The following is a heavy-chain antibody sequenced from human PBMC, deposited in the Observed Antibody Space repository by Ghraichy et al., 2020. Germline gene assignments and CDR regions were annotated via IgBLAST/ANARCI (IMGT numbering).Heavy chain of an antibody. J-gene: IGHJ6*02. Sequence: SETLSLTCTVSGGSVSSGSYYWSWIRQPPGKGLEWIGYIYYSGSTNYNPSLKSRVTISVDTSKNQFSLKLSSVTAADTAVYYCARDPGGYSYGYYYYYGMDVWGQGTTVTVSS. CDR3: ARDPGGYSYGYYYYYGMDV. CDR2: IYYSGST. CDR1: GGSVSSGSYY. V-gene: IGHV4-61*01. D-gene: IGHD5-18*01.